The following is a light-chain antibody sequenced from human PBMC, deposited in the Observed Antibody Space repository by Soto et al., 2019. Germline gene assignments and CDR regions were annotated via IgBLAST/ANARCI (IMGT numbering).Light chain of an antibody. CDR3: TSYAGTYSFFYV. CDR1: SSDVGAYNY. V-gene: IGLV2-8*01. Sequence: HSVRTKPPSASGVHLQAVPIIQTETSSDVGAYNYVSWYQQLPGKAPKLIIYEVSKRPSGVPDRFSGSKSGNTASLTVSGLQAEDEADYYCTSYAGTYSFFYVFGTGTKVTVL. J-gene: IGLJ1*01. CDR2: EVS.